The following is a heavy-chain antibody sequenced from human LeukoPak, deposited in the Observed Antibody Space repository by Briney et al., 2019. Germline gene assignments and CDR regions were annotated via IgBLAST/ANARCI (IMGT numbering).Heavy chain of an antibody. D-gene: IGHD2-15*01. CDR2: ISYDGSNK. J-gene: IGHJ5*02. CDR3: ARDFDSFDP. Sequence: PGRSLRLSCAASGFTFSSYAMHWVRQAPGKGLEWVAVISYDGSNKYYADSVKGRFTISRDNSKNTLYLLMNSLRAEDTAVYYCARDFDSFDPWGQGTLVTVSS. CDR1: GFTFSSYA. V-gene: IGHV3-30*04.